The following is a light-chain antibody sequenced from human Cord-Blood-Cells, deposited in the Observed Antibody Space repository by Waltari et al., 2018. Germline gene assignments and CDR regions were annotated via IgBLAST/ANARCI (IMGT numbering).Light chain of an antibody. CDR3: QSYDSSLSALYV. Sequence: QSVLTQPPSVSGAPGQRVTISCTWRSSNIGAGYDVHWYQQLPGTAPKLLIYGNSNRPSGVPDRFSGSKSGTSASLAITGLQAEDEADYYCQSYDSSLSALYVFGTGTKVTVL. CDR1: SSNIGAGYD. V-gene: IGLV1-40*01. CDR2: GNS. J-gene: IGLJ1*01.